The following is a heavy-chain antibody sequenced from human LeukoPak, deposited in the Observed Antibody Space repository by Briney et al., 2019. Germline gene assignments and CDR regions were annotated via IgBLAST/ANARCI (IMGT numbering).Heavy chain of an antibody. D-gene: IGHD4-17*01. V-gene: IGHV4-4*07. J-gene: IGHJ4*02. CDR1: GGSIGRYY. Sequence: SETLSLTCTVSGGSIGRYYWSWIRQPAGKGLEWIGRVFTTGSTTCNPSLKSRVTMSVDTSKNQFSLKLNSMTAADTAVYYCARALTTADFGYWGQGILVTVSS. CDR2: VFTTGST. CDR3: ARALTTADFGY.